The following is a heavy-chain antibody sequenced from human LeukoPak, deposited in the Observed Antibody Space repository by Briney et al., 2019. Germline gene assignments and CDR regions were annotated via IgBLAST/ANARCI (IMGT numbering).Heavy chain of an antibody. V-gene: IGHV4-31*03. CDR3: ARDLGSWEDDTASRGWFDP. Sequence: SETLSLTCTVSGGSISSGGYYWSWIRQHPGKGLEWIGYIYYSGSTYYNPSLKSRVTISVDMSKNQFSLKLSSVTAAGTAVYYCARDLGSWEDDTASRGWFDPWGQGTLVTVSS. CDR1: GGSISSGGYY. D-gene: IGHD5-18*01. J-gene: IGHJ5*02. CDR2: IYYSGST.